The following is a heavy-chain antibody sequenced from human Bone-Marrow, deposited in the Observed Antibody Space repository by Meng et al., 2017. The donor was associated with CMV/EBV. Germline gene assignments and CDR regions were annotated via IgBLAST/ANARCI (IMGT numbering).Heavy chain of an antibody. Sequence: GESLKISCKGSGYSFTSYWIGWVRQMPGKGLEWMGIIYPGDSDTRYSPSFQGQVTISADKPISTAYLQWSSLKASDTAMYYCARLPYYDFWSGYLADYYGMDVWGQGTTVTVSS. D-gene: IGHD3-3*01. CDR1: GYSFTSYW. V-gene: IGHV5-51*01. J-gene: IGHJ6*02. CDR2: IYPGDSDT. CDR3: ARLPYYDFWSGYLADYYGMDV.